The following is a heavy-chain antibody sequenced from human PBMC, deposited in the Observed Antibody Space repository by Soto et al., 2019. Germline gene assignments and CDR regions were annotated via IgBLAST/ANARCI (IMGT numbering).Heavy chain of an antibody. J-gene: IGHJ4*02. Sequence: VQLLESGGGLVQPGGSLRLSCAASGFTFSNYAVTWVRQAPGKGREWVSTISGSGGSTYYADSVKGRFTISRDNSKNTLYLQVNSLRAGETAVYYCAKDKGSGWYELDYWGQGTLVTFSS. CDR2: ISGSGGST. CDR1: GFTFSNYA. CDR3: AKDKGSGWYELDY. D-gene: IGHD6-13*01. V-gene: IGHV3-23*01.